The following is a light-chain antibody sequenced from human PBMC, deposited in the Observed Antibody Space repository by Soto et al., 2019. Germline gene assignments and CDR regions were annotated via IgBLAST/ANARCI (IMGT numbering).Light chain of an antibody. J-gene: IGKJ2*01. Sequence: EIVMTQSPAPLSVSPGERASLSCRASQSVSSNLAWYQEKPGQAPRPLIYGAFTRATGIPARFSGSGSGTEFTLSISSLQSEDFAVYYCQQYNNWPPYTFGQGTKLEIK. CDR3: QQYNNWPPYT. CDR2: GAF. CDR1: QSVSSN. V-gene: IGKV3-15*01.